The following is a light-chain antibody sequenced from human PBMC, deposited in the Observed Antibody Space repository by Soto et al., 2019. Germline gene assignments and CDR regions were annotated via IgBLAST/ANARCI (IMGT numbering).Light chain of an antibody. V-gene: IGLV1-40*01. CDR1: SSNIGAGYE. CDR2: EHN. J-gene: IGLJ1*01. Sequence: QSVLTQPPSVSEAPGQRVTISCTGSSSNIGAGYEAHWYQQVPGTAPKLRIYEHNNRPSGVHDRFSGSTSGTSASLAITGLQAEDAAEYYCQSYDSSLSGYVFGTGTKVTVL. CDR3: QSYDSSLSGYV.